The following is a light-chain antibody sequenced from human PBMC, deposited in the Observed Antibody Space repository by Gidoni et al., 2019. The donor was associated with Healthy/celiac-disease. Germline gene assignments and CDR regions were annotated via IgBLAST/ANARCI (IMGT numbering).Light chain of an antibody. CDR2: KAS. Sequence: DIHMTQSPSNLSASVGDRVTITCRASQRISSWLAWYQQKPGKAPKLLIYKASSLESGVPSRFSGSGSGTEFTINISSLQPDDFATYYCQQYNSYPMYTFGQGTKLEIK. J-gene: IGKJ2*01. V-gene: IGKV1-5*03. CDR1: QRISSW. CDR3: QQYNSYPMYT.